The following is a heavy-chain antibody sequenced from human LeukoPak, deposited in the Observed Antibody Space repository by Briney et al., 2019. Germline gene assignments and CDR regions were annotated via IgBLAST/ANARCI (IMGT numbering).Heavy chain of an antibody. CDR3: VRLRRNSDTSGFYYYYEF. D-gene: IGHD3-22*01. CDR2: ISVRSNYI. Sequence: GGSLRLSCAASGYTFSSYSINWVRQAPGKGLEWVSSISVRSNYIYYADSVRGRLRISRDDARDSLYLQMNSLRAEDTAVYYRVRLRRNSDTSGFYYYYEFRGQGTLVTVSS. CDR1: GYTFSSYS. J-gene: IGHJ4*02. V-gene: IGHV3-21*01.